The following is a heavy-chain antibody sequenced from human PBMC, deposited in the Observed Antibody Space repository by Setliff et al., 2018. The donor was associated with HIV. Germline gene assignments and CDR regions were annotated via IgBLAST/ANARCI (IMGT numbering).Heavy chain of an antibody. D-gene: IGHD2-2*01. CDR2: ISAYNVNT. J-gene: IGHJ5*02. CDR1: GYSFTSYG. Sequence: ASVKVSCKASGYSFTSYGVSWVRQAPGQGLEWMGWISAYNVNTNYAQKLQGRVTMTTDTSTSTAYMELRSLRSDDTAVYYCARGTTPLGWFDPGGQGTLVTVS. V-gene: IGHV1-18*01. CDR3: ARGTTPLGWFDP.